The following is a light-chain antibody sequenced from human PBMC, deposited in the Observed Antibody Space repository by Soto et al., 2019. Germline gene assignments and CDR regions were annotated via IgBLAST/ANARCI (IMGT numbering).Light chain of an antibody. CDR3: QQYVSSGT. J-gene: IGKJ1*01. Sequence: EIVLTQSPGSLSLSPGERATLSCRASQSVDSSFFAWYQQKPGQAPRLLIYGASNRATSIRDRFSGSGSGTDFTLTISRLEPEDFAVYYCQQYVSSGTFGQGTKVEIK. CDR2: GAS. CDR1: QSVDSSF. V-gene: IGKV3-20*01.